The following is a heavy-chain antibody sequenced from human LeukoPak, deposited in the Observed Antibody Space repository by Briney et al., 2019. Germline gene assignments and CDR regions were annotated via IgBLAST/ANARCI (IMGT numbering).Heavy chain of an antibody. CDR2: IIPIFGTA. V-gene: IGHV1-69*13. CDR3: ARGAKAYYYDSSGYYLFDY. D-gene: IGHD3-22*01. Sequence: SVKVSCKASGGTFSSYAISWVRQAPGQGLEWMGGIIPIFGTANYAQKFQGRVTITADESTSTAYMELSSLRSEDTAVYYCARGAKAYYYDSSGYYLFDYWGQGTLVTVSS. CDR1: GGTFSSYA. J-gene: IGHJ4*02.